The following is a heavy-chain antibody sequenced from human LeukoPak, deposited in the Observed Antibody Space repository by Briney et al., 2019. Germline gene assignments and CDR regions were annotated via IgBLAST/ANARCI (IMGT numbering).Heavy chain of an antibody. CDR2: ISYDTSNK. V-gene: IGHV3-30*04. Sequence: GRSLRLSCAASGFTFSSYAMHWVRQAPGKGLEWVAVISYDTSNKYYADSVKGRFTISRDNSKNTLYLQMNSLRAEDTAVYYCARAGGYSCGDLSFDYWGQGTLVAVSS. J-gene: IGHJ4*02. CDR1: GFTFSSYA. D-gene: IGHD5-18*01. CDR3: ARAGGYSCGDLSFDY.